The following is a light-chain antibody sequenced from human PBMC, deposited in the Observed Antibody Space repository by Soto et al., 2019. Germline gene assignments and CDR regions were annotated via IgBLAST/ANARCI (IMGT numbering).Light chain of an antibody. Sequence: QSALTQPASVSGSPGQSITVSCTGSRSDVGSYDYVSWYQQYPGKAPKLLIYEVTNRPSGVSDRFSGSKSENTASLTISGLQAEDEADYYCSSYSSSRSSCVFGTGTQLTVL. V-gene: IGLV2-14*01. CDR3: SSYSSSRSSCV. CDR1: RSDVGSYDY. CDR2: EVT. J-gene: IGLJ1*01.